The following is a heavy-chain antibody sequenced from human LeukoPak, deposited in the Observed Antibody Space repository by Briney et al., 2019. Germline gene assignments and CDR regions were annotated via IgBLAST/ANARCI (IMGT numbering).Heavy chain of an antibody. CDR3: AKEGSIGSSWYYFGY. V-gene: IGHV3-11*04. CDR2: ISSSSSTI. J-gene: IGHJ4*02. D-gene: IGHD6-13*01. CDR1: GFTFSDYY. Sequence: GGSLRLSCAASGFTFSDYYMTWIRQAPGKGLEWVSHISSSSSTIYYADSVKGRFTISRDNAKNSLYLQMNSLRAGDTAVYYCAKEGSIGSSWYYFGYWGQGTLVTVSS.